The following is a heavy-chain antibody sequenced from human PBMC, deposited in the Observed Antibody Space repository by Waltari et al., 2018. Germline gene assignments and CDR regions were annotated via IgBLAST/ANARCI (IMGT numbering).Heavy chain of an antibody. D-gene: IGHD2-8*01. CDR2: IYGRGGST. CDR3: ARDKYTNSDF. J-gene: IGHJ4*02. V-gene: IGHV4-4*07. Sequence: QVHLQESGPGLVKPSETLSLTCAVSGDSFSSNYWNWIRQPPGKGLEWIGRIYGRGGSTDYNPSLKSRVAISTDTPKNQFSLKLTSVTAADTAVYFCARDKYTNSDFWGQGVLVTVSS. CDR1: GDSFSSNY.